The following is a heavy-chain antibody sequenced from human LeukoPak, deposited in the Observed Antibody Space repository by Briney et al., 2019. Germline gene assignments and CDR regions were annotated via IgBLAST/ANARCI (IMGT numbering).Heavy chain of an antibody. D-gene: IGHD3-10*01. V-gene: IGHV4-39*07. Sequence: PSETLSLTCAVYGGSFSSYYWGWIRQPPGNGPEWIGSIYYSGSTYYNPSLKSRVSISVDTSKNQFSLKLSSVTAADTAVYYCARDARVQKWIGELLKTTTYYFDYWGQGTLVTVSS. CDR3: ARDARVQKWIGELLKTTTYYFDY. CDR2: IYYSGST. CDR1: GGSFSSYY. J-gene: IGHJ4*02.